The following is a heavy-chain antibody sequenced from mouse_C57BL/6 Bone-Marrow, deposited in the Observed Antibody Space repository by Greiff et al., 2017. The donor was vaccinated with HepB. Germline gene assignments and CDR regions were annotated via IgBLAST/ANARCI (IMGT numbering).Heavy chain of an antibody. CDR3: ARTGYDGSISGNYYAMDY. J-gene: IGHJ4*01. CDR1: GYTFTDYY. Sequence: VQLVESGAELVRPGASVKLSCKASGYTFTDYYINWVKQRPGQGLEWIARIYPGSGNTYYNEKFKGKATLTADKSSSTAYMQLSSLTSEDSAVYFCARTGYDGSISGNYYAMDYWGQGTSVTVSS. D-gene: IGHD2-14*01. V-gene: IGHV1-76*01. CDR2: IYPGSGNT.